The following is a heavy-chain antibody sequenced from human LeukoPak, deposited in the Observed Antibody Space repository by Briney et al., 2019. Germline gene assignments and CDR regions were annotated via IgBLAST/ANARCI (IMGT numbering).Heavy chain of an antibody. CDR3: ATDREYSSPWGFDY. Sequence: GASVKVSCKXSGYTLTELSMHWVRQAPGKGLEWMGGFDPEDGETIYAQKFQGRVTMTEDTSTDTAYMELSSLRSEDTAVYYCATDREYSSPWGFDYWGQGTLVTVSS. J-gene: IGHJ4*02. CDR2: FDPEDGET. D-gene: IGHD6-6*01. CDR1: GYTLTELS. V-gene: IGHV1-24*01.